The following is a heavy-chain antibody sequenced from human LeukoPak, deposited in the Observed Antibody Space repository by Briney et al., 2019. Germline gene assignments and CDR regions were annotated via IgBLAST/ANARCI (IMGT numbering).Heavy chain of an antibody. J-gene: IGHJ4*02. CDR3: ARDKVRVGVGAFDY. CDR1: GFTFNCYS. V-gene: IGHV3-48*01. Sequence: GGSLRLSCAASGFTFNCYSMTWVRQAPGKGLEWVSYISSDSDTVFYADSVMGRFTISRDNGQNSLYLQMNSLRAEDTAVYFCARDKVRVGVGAFDYWGQGTLVTVSS. D-gene: IGHD3-3*01. CDR2: ISSDSDTV.